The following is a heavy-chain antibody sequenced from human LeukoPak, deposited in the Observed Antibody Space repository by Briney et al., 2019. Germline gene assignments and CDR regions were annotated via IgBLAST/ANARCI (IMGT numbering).Heavy chain of an antibody. V-gene: IGHV4-59*12. Sequence: SETLSLTCTVSGGSISSYYWNWIRQPPGKGLEWIGYIYYSGSTNYNSSLKSRVTISVDTSKNQFSLKLSSVTAADTAVYYCARRAAARPLGYYYMDVWGKGTTVTVSS. D-gene: IGHD6-6*01. CDR3: ARRAAARPLGYYYMDV. J-gene: IGHJ6*03. CDR2: IYYSGST. CDR1: GGSISSYY.